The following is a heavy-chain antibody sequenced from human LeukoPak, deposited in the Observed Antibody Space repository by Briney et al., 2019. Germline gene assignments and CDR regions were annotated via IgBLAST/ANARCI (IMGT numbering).Heavy chain of an antibody. D-gene: IGHD3-22*01. J-gene: IGHJ5*02. CDR1: GGSFSGYN. CDR2: INHSGST. CDR3: ARGGRGSGYYFGWFDP. Sequence: PSETLSLTCAVYGGSFSGYNWSWIRQPPGKGLEWIGEINHSGSTNYNPSLKSRVTISVDTSKNQFSLKLSSVTAADTAVYYCARGGRGSGYYFGWFDPWGQGTLVTVSS. V-gene: IGHV4-34*01.